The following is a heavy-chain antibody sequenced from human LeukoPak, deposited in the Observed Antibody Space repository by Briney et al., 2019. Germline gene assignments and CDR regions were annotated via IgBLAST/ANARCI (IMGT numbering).Heavy chain of an antibody. V-gene: IGHV1-58*01. J-gene: IGHJ3*01. Sequence: GTSVTVSCKASGFTFTSSAVQWVRQARGQRLEWIGWIVVGSGNTNYAQKFQERVTITRDMSTSLVYMELSSLRSEDTAVYYCAAEAAYYYDSRDAFDVRGQGTMVTVSS. CDR3: AAEAAYYYDSRDAFDV. CDR2: IVVGSGNT. CDR1: GFTFTSSA. D-gene: IGHD3-22*01.